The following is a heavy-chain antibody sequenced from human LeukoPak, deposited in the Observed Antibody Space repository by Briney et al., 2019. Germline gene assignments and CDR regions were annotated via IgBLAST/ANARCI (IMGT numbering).Heavy chain of an antibody. CDR1: GFTVSSNY. Sequence: GGSLRLSCAASGFTVSSNYMSWVRQAPGKGLEWVSVIYNDGHGGNTYYADSVKGRFTISRDNSKNSLYLQMNGLGAEDTAVYYCARELNGYGYYFFDYWGPGTLVTVSS. D-gene: IGHD3-16*01. CDR2: IYNDGHGGNT. CDR3: ARELNGYGYYFFDY. J-gene: IGHJ4*02. V-gene: IGHV3-53*01.